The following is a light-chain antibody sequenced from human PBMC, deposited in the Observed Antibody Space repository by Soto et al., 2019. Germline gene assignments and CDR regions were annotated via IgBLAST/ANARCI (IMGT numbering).Light chain of an antibody. J-gene: IGKJ1*01. V-gene: IGKV1-6*01. Sequence: AIQMAQSPSSLSASVGDRVTITCRASQGLRNDLGWYQQKPGKAPKLLIYAASSLQSGVPSRFSGSGSGTDFTLTISSLQPEDFATYYCLQDYNYPRTFGQGTKVDIK. CDR1: QGLRND. CDR3: LQDYNYPRT. CDR2: AAS.